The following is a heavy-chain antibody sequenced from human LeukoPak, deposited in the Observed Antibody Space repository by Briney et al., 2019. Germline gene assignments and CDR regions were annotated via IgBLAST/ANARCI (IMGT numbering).Heavy chain of an antibody. J-gene: IGHJ4*02. CDR3: AKGYSSGWYGSDY. CDR2: ISWNSGSI. V-gene: IGHV3-9*01. D-gene: IGHD6-19*01. Sequence: PGRSLRLSCAASGFTFDDYAMRWVRQAPGKGLEWVSGISWNSGSIGYADSVKGRFTISRDNAKNSLYLQMNSLRAEDTALYYCAKGYSSGWYGSDYWGQGTLVTVSS. CDR1: GFTFDDYA.